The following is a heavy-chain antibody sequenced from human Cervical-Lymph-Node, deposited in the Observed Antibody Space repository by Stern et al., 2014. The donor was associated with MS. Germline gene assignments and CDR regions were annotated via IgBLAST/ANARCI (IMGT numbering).Heavy chain of an antibody. V-gene: IGHV3-11*01. J-gene: IGHJ4*02. CDR2: ISTTGKTI. D-gene: IGHD2-21*02. Sequence: VQLVESGGGSVKPGGSLRLSCAVSGFPFSDYHMHWIRQAPGKGLEWISYISTTGKTIYYADSVKGRFTISRDNAKNSLYLQMNSLRVEDTAVYYCVRASDPLFEYWGQGTLVTVSS. CDR3: VRASDPLFEY. CDR1: GFPFSDYH.